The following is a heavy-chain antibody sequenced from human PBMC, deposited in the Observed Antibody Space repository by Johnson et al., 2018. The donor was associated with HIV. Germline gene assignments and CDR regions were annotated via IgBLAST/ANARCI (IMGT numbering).Heavy chain of an antibody. V-gene: IGHV3-11*04. CDR1: GFTFSDYY. CDR3: ARDKGYCSGGSCAYDAFDI. J-gene: IGHJ3*02. Sequence: QVQLVESGGGLVKPGGSLRLSCVASGFTFSDYYMSWIRQAPGKGLEWVSYISISGSTIYYADSVKGRFTISRDNATKSLYLQMNSLRAEDTAVYYCARDKGYCSGGSCAYDAFDIWGQGTMVTVSS. D-gene: IGHD2-15*01. CDR2: ISISGSTI.